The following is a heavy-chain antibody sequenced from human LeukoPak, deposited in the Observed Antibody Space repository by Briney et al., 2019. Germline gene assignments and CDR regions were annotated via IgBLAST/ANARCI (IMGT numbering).Heavy chain of an antibody. Sequence: SETLSLTCAVSGASISGSGYYWGWIRQPPGKGLEWIGNIYYSGSTYYNASLQSRVTISIDTSKNQFSLKLSSVTAADTAVYYCARAQGGYGQRKEYNWFDPWGQGTLVTVSS. V-gene: IGHV4-39*07. CDR3: ARAQGGYGQRKEYNWFDP. D-gene: IGHD5-18*01. CDR2: IYYSGST. J-gene: IGHJ5*02. CDR1: GASISGSGYY.